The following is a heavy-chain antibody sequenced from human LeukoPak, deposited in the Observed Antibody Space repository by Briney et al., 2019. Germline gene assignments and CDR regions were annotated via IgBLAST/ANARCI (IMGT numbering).Heavy chain of an antibody. CDR3: ASPRQGGYSSGWYDRDWFDP. V-gene: IGHV4-39*07. CDR1: GGSISSGDYY. J-gene: IGHJ5*02. D-gene: IGHD6-19*01. CDR2: IYYSGST. Sequence: SETLSLTCTVSGGSISSGDYYWGWIRQPPGKGLEWIGSIYYSGSTYYNPSLKSRVTISVDTSKNQFSLKLSSVTAADTAVYYCASPRQGGYSSGWYDRDWFDPWGQGTLVTVSS.